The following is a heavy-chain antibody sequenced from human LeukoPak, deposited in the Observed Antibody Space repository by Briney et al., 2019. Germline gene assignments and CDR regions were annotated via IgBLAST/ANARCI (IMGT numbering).Heavy chain of an antibody. CDR3: AKAIPYDFWSGYAGGADY. CDR1: GFTFSSYS. Sequence: PGGSLRLSCAASGFTFSSYSMNWVRQAPGKGLEWVSSIRSSSSYIYYADSVKGRFTISRDNSKNTLYLQMNSLRAEDTAVYYCAKAIPYDFWSGYAGGADYWGQGTLVTVSS. V-gene: IGHV3-21*04. D-gene: IGHD3-3*01. CDR2: IRSSSSYI. J-gene: IGHJ4*02.